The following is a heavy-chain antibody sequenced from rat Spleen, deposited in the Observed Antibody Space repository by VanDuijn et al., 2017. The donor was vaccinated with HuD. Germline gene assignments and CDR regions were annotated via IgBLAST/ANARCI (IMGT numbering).Heavy chain of an antibody. CDR3: AHYE. CDR1: GFTFSDYF. CDR2: ISYDGSST. Sequence: EVQLVESDGGLVQPGRSLKLSCAASGFTFSDYFMAWVRQAPAKGLEWVATISYDGSSTYYRDSVKGRFTISRDNAKSSLYLQMDSLRSGDTATYYCAHYEWGQGVMVTVSS. J-gene: IGHJ2*01. V-gene: IGHV5-29*01. D-gene: IGHD1-12*01.